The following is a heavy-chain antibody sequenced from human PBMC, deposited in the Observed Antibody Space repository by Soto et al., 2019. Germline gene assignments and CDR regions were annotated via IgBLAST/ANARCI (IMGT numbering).Heavy chain of an antibody. V-gene: IGHV3-30*18. CDR2: ISYDGSDK. Sequence: PGGSLRLSCAGSGFTFGSYGMHWVRKAPGKGLEWVAVISYDGSDKYYGDSVKGRFTISRDDSKNTLYLQINSLRVEDTAIYYSAKTADYATVCGISGRHPRARGTPVPVSP. J-gene: IGHJ4*02. CDR3: AKTADYATVCGISGRHP. CDR1: GFTFGSYG. D-gene: IGHD3-16*01.